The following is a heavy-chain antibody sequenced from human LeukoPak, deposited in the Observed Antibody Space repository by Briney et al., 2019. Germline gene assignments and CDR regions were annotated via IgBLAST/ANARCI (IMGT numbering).Heavy chain of an antibody. CDR2: LKSSGDTT. V-gene: IGHV1-46*01. CDR1: GYSFTSSH. J-gene: IGHJ4*02. Sequence: GASVKVSCKTSGYSFTSSHMRWLRQAPGQGLEWVGILKSSGDTTVYAQKFQGRVTVTRDTSTSTVYMELSSLSSEDTAVYYCAREDPHTYNFDFWGPGTLVTVSS. D-gene: IGHD1-1*01. CDR3: AREDPHTYNFDF.